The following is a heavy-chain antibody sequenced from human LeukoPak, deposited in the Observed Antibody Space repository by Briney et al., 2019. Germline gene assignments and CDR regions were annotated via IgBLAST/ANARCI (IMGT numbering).Heavy chain of an antibody. V-gene: IGHV3-21*01. J-gene: IGHJ4*02. CDR1: GFTFSSYS. CDR3: ARGGYYGSGRYYFDS. D-gene: IGHD3-3*01. Sequence: GGSLRLSCAASGFTFSSYSMNWVRQAPGKGLEWVSSISSSSSYIYYADSVKGRFTISRDNAKNSLYLQMNSLRAEDTAVYYCARGGYYGSGRYYFDSWGQGTLVTVSS. CDR2: ISSSSSYI.